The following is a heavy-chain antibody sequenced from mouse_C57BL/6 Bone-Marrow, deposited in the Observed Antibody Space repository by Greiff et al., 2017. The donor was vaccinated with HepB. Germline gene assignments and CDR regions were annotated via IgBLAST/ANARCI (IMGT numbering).Heavy chain of an antibody. V-gene: IGHV1-69*01. D-gene: IGHD1-1*01. CDR2: IDPSDSYT. Sequence: QVQLQQPGAELVMPGASVKLSCKASGYTFTSYWMHWVKQRPGQGLEWIGEIDPSDSYTNYNQKFKGKSTLTVDKSSSTAYMQRSSLTSEDSAVYYCAREGAYYYGSSYNFDYWGQGTTLTVSS. CDR3: AREGAYYYGSSYNFDY. CDR1: GYTFTSYW. J-gene: IGHJ2*01.